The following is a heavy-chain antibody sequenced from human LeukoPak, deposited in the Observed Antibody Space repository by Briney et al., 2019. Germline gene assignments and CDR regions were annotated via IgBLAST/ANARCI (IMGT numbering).Heavy chain of an antibody. CDR2: ISSSGSAI. Sequence: GGSLRLSCAASGFTFSSYSMNWVRQAPGKGLEWVSYISSSGSAIFYADSVKGRFTISRDNAKSSLDLEMNSLRAEDTAIYYCARAMSTFGGVRNYFDSWGQGTLVTVSS. CDR3: ARAMSTFGGVRNYFDS. J-gene: IGHJ4*02. D-gene: IGHD3-16*01. V-gene: IGHV3-48*04. CDR1: GFTFSSYS.